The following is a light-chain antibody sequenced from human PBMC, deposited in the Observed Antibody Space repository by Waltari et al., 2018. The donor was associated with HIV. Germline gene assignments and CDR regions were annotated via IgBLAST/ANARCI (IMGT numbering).Light chain of an antibody. CDR3: ASWDDSLQAVV. V-gene: IGLV1-44*01. CDR2: GND. J-gene: IGLJ2*01. Sequence: QSVLPQPPSAFGSPGRRPTISCSGSSSNSGINAVNWYQHFPGTAPTLLIFGNDQRPSGVPARLSGSKSGTSASLAISGLRSEDEGEYYCASWDDSLQAVVFGGGTKVTV. CDR1: SSNSGINA.